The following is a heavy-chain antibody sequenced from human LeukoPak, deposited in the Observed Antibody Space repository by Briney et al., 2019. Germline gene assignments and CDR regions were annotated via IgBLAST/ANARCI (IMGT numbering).Heavy chain of an antibody. J-gene: IGHJ5*02. CDR1: GFTFSSYS. V-gene: IGHV3-23*01. CDR2: ISNTGRAT. CDR3: AHQVPPNDEFFDH. Sequence: GGSLRLSCVASGFTFSSYSMHWVRQAPGEGLEWLSGISNTGRATDYADSIKGRFTISRDNSKNTVFLQMNSLRAGDTAEYFCAHQVPPNDEFFDHWGQGTLVTVSS.